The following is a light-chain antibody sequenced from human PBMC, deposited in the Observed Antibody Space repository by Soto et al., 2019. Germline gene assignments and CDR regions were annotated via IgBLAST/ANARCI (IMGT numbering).Light chain of an antibody. J-gene: IGLJ3*02. V-gene: IGLV2-11*01. CDR1: NSDVGNYNF. CDR3: CTYAGSFRQ. CDR2: DVT. Sequence: QSALTQPRSVSGSPGQAVTISCTGTNSDVGNYNFVSWYQHHPGKAPKLMIYDVTKRPSGVPDRFSGSKSGNTASLTISGVQPEDEADYYCCTYAGSFRQFGGGTKVTVL.